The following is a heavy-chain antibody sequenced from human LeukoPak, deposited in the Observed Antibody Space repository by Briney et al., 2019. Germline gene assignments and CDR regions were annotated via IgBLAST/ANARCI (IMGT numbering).Heavy chain of an antibody. V-gene: IGHV3-21*01. CDR3: ARDSSSSWIFDY. CDR2: ISSSSYI. D-gene: IGHD6-13*01. CDR1: GFTFSSYS. Sequence: GGSLRLSCAASGFTFSSYSMNWVRQAPGKGLEWVSSISSSSYIYYADSVKGRFTISRDNAKNSLYLQMNSLRAEDTAVYYCARDSSSSWIFDYWGQGTLVTVSS. J-gene: IGHJ4*02.